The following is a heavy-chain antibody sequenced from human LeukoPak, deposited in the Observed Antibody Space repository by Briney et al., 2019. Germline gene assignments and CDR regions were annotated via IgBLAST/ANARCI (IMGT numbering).Heavy chain of an antibody. Sequence: GGSLRLSCAASGFTFSSYAMHWVRQAPGKGLEWVAVISYDGSNKYYADSVKGRFTISRDNSKNTLYLQMNSLRAKDTAVYYCARAHQDIVVVPAALRNYYYGMDVWGQGTTVTVSS. CDR2: ISYDGSNK. D-gene: IGHD2-2*02. V-gene: IGHV3-30-3*01. CDR3: ARAHQDIVVVPAALRNYYYGMDV. J-gene: IGHJ6*02. CDR1: GFTFSSYA.